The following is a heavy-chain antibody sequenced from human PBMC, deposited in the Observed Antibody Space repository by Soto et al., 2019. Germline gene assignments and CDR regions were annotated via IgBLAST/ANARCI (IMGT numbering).Heavy chain of an antibody. J-gene: IGHJ6*03. CDR1: GFTFSSYS. D-gene: IGHD6-13*01. Sequence: PGGSLRLSCAASGFTFSSYSMKWVRQAPGKGLEWVSYISGSDSTIYHADSVKGRFTISRDNAKNTLYLQMNSLRAEDTAVYYCARGAQQQLYYYQYYYMDVWGKGTTVTVSS. CDR3: ARGAQQQLYYYQYYYMDV. V-gene: IGHV3-48*01. CDR2: ISGSDSTI.